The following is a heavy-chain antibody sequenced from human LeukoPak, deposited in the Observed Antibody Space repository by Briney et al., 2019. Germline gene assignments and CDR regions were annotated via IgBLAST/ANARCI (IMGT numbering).Heavy chain of an antibody. V-gene: IGHV3-53*01. CDR1: GFTVSSNY. J-gene: IGHJ4*02. D-gene: IGHD5-18*01. CDR3: AREPTSMGSDY. CDR2: IYSGGNT. Sequence: GGSLRLSCAASGFTVSSNYMSWVRQAPGKGLEWVSVIYSGGNTYYADSVTGRFTISRDNARNSLYLQMNSLRADDAAVYYCAREPTSMGSDYWGQGTLVTVSS.